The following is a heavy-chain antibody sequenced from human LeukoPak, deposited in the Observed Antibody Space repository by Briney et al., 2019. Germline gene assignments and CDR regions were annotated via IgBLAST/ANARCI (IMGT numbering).Heavy chain of an antibody. V-gene: IGHV3-7*01. Sequence: GGSLRLSCAASGFTFSSYWMSWVRQAPGKGLEWVANIKQDGSEKYYVDSVKGRFTISRDNAKNSLYLQMNSLRAEDTAVYHCARESYYDSSGYYGDYWGQGTLVTVSS. J-gene: IGHJ4*02. D-gene: IGHD3-22*01. CDR1: GFTFSSYW. CDR2: IKQDGSEK. CDR3: ARESYYDSSGYYGDY.